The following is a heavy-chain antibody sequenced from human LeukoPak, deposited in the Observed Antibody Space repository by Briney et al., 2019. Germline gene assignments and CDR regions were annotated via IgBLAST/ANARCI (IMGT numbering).Heavy chain of an antibody. CDR2: IIPIFGTA. D-gene: IGHD6-13*01. CDR1: GGTFSSYA. V-gene: IGHV1-69*06. Sequence: SVKVFCKASGGTFSSYAISWVRQAPGQGLEWMGGIIPIFGTAHYSQKFQGRVTITADRSTSTAYMELSSLRSEDTAVYYCARDRIGSTWRSVFDYWGQGTLVTVSS. CDR3: ARDRIGSTWRSVFDY. J-gene: IGHJ4*02.